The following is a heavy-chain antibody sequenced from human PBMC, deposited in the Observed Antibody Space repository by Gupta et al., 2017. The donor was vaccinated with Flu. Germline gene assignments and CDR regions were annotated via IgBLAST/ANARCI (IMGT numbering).Heavy chain of an antibody. J-gene: IGHJ4*02. CDR1: GGSVTGHY. V-gene: IGHV4-59*02. D-gene: IGHD6-19*01. CDR3: ARGYSTGWFSESDY. CDR2: VYHNGNT. Sequence: QVQLPESGPGLLKPSETLSLTCTVSGGSVTGHYWSSIRQPPGKGLEWVGYVYHNGNTNYNPSLKGRITISMDVSKNQLSLKLYSVTTADTAVYYCARGYSTGWFSESDYWGQGTLVAVSS.